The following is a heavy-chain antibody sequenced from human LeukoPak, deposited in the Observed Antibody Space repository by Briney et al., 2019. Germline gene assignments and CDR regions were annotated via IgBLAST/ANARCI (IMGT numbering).Heavy chain of an antibody. CDR2: IYYSGST. CDR3: ARALTYYYDSSGYRENAFDI. J-gene: IGHJ3*02. CDR1: GGSISSGGYY. D-gene: IGHD3-22*01. Sequence: SQTLSLTCTVSGGSISSGGYYWSWIRQHPGKGLEWIGYIYYSGSTYCNPSLKSRVTISVDTSKNQFSLKLSSVTAADTAVYYCARALTYYYDSSGYRENAFDIWGQGTMVTVSS. V-gene: IGHV4-31*03.